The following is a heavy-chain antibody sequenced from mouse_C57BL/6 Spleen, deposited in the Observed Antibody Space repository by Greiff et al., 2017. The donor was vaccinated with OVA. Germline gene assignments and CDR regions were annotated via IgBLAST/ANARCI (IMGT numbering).Heavy chain of an antibody. CDR3: ARSRMWYFDY. CDR1: GYTFTSYG. CDR2: IYPRSGNT. J-gene: IGHJ2*01. Sequence: VQLQQSGAELARPGASVKLSCKASGYTFTSYGISWVKQRTGQGLEWIGEIYPRSGNTYYNEKFKGKATLTADKSSSTAYMELRSLTSEDSAGCFCARSRMWYFDYWGQGTTLTVSS. V-gene: IGHV1-81*01.